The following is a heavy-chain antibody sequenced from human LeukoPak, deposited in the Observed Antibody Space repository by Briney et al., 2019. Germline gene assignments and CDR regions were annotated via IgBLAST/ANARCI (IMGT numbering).Heavy chain of an antibody. D-gene: IGHD1-1*01. CDR1: GVSVSGYY. J-gene: IGHJ5*02. CDR3: AREGTSGTHLNWFDP. CDR2: IYGSGST. V-gene: IGHV4-34*11. Sequence: SETLSLTCAVYGVSVSGYYGRWVRQPPGKGLEWVGHIYGSGSTNYNPSLKSRVTLSVHTSKNQFSLKLSSVTAADTAVYYCAREGTSGTHLNWFDPWGQGTLVTVSS.